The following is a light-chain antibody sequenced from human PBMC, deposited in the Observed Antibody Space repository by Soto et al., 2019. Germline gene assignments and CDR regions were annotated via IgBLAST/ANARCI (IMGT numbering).Light chain of an antibody. Sequence: DIQMTQSPSSLSASVGDRVTITCQASQAVSNYLSWYQQKPGKAPKLLIYGASNLETGVPLRFSGSGSGTHFSFTISILQPEDIATYYCQRYDNLPFTFGGGSNVEIK. CDR2: GAS. V-gene: IGKV1-33*01. CDR1: QAVSNY. CDR3: QRYDNLPFT. J-gene: IGKJ4*01.